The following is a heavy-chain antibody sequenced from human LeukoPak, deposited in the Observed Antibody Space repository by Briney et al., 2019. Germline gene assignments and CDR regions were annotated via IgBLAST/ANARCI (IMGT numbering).Heavy chain of an antibody. CDR2: IRSKTAGGTT. CDR1: GLTLSNVW. CDR3: SQGSGQYFDY. V-gene: IGHV3-15*07. J-gene: IGHJ4*02. Sequence: GGSLRLSCAVSGLTLSNVWMNWIRQAPGQGLEWVGRIRSKTAGGTTDFAAPVKGRFSTSRDDSKNTLYLQMNSLTSEDTGVYYCSQGSGQYFDYWGQGTLVTVSS. D-gene: IGHD2-15*01.